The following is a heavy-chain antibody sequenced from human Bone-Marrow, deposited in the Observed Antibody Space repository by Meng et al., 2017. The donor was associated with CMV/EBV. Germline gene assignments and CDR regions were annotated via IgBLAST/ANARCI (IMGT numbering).Heavy chain of an antibody. CDR3: AILVAYCGGDCPLVEDY. CDR1: VGPFSSYA. V-gene: IGHV1-2*02. Sequence: ASVKVSCKASVGPFSSYAISWVRQAPGQGLEWMGWINPNSGGTNYAQKFQGRVTMTRDTSISTAYMELSRLRSDDTAVYYCAILVAYCGGDCPLVEDYWGQGTLVTVSS. D-gene: IGHD2-21*01. J-gene: IGHJ4*02. CDR2: INPNSGGT.